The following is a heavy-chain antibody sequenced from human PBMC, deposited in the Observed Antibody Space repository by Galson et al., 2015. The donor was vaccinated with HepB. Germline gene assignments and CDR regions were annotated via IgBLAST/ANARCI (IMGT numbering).Heavy chain of an antibody. Sequence: SLRLSCAASGFSFSDFYMSWIRQTPGKGLEWISYISDTGVNIHYADSARGRFTISRDNAKKSVYLHMTDLRAEDTAVYFCAGLPFSSGPFDRWGQGILVTVPS. CDR2: ISDTGVNI. CDR3: AGLPFSSGPFDR. J-gene: IGHJ4*02. D-gene: IGHD6-25*01. CDR1: GFSFSDFY. V-gene: IGHV3-11*01.